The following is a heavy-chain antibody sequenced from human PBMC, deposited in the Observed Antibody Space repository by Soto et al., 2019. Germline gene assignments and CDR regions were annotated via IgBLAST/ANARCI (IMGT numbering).Heavy chain of an antibody. CDR1: GGSISSGPYY. J-gene: IGHJ1*01. Sequence: QLQLQESGPGLVKPSETLSLTCSVSGGSISSGPYYWAWIRQPPGEALEWIANIYYSGSTYYNPSVKSRVTISGDTSKNQFSLKVNSVTAADTAAYYCARHFLPHYGDYAPYFPHWGQGTVVIVSS. D-gene: IGHD4-17*01. V-gene: IGHV4-39*01. CDR2: IYYSGST. CDR3: ARHFLPHYGDYAPYFPH.